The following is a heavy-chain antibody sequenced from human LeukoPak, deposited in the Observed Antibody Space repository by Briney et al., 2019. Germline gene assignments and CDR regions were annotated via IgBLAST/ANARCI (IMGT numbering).Heavy chain of an antibody. CDR2: ISVYNGNT. D-gene: IGHD4-17*01. Sequence: ASVKVSCKSSGYTFTDYGVSWVRQAPGQGLEWMGWISVYNGNTNYAQKLQGRATMTTDTSTSTAYMEVRSLRSDDTAIYYCARGTGNYGDPASFDYWGRGTLVTVSS. CDR3: ARGTGNYGDPASFDY. CDR1: GYTFTDYG. J-gene: IGHJ4*02. V-gene: IGHV1-18*01.